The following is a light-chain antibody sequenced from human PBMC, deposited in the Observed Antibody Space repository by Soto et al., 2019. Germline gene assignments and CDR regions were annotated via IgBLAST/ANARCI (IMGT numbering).Light chain of an antibody. CDR2: HAS. CDR3: KKSHSTPLT. V-gene: IGKV1-39*01. Sequence: DSQMTQSPSSLSASVGDRVTITCRASQSISTYLNWYQQKPGEAPKLLIYHASSLQSGVQSRLSGSGSGTDFTLKIRSMQTEDFATYYCKKSHSTPLTLGGGNKGAIK. CDR1: QSISTY. J-gene: IGKJ4*01.